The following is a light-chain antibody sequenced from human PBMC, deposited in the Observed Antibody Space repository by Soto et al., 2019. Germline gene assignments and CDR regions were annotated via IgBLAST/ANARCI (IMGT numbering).Light chain of an antibody. CDR3: QQAYSTPWT. CDR2: ATS. CDR1: QSISTY. V-gene: IGKV1-39*01. Sequence: DIQMTQSPSSLSASVGDRFTIAFRASQSISTYLHWYQQKPGTAPKLLIYATSNLQSGVPSRFSGSGSGTDFTLTINSLQPEDFATYYCQQAYSTPWTFGQGTKVDI. J-gene: IGKJ1*01.